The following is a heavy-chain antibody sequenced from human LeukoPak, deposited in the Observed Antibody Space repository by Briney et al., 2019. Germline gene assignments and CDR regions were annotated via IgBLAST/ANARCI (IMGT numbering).Heavy chain of an antibody. CDR3: ASRGAQVGATIFDY. D-gene: IGHD1-26*01. J-gene: IGHJ4*02. CDR1: GFTFSSYS. CDR2: ISSSSSYI. V-gene: IGHV3-21*01. Sequence: GGSLRLPCAASGFTFSSYSMNWVRQAPGKGLEWVSSISSSSSYIYYADSVKGRFTISRDNSKNTLYLQMNSLRAEDTAVYYCASRGAQVGATIFDYWGQGTLVTVSS.